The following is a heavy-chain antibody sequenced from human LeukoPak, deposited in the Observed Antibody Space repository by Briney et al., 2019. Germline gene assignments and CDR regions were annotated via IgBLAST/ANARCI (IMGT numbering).Heavy chain of an antibody. CDR3: ARDFRGAFHI. Sequence: SETLSLTCTVSGGSISIYYWSWIRHSAGKGLEWIGRFYTRGTTNYHPSLRSQVPISVDTSKNQFSLKLSSVTAADTAVYHCARDFRGAFHIWVQGTILTVSS. D-gene: IGHD3-10*01. J-gene: IGHJ3*02. CDR2: FYTRGTT. V-gene: IGHV4-4*07. CDR1: GGSISIYY.